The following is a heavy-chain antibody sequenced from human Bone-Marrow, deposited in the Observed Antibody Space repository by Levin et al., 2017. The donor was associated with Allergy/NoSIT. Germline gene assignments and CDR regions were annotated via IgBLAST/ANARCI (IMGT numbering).Heavy chain of an antibody. V-gene: IGHV3-20*04. CDR3: ARPNEYGDYTALRY. J-gene: IGHJ4*02. CDR1: GFNFDDYG. Sequence: GGSLRLSCAASGFNFDDYGMSWVRQVPGKGLEWVAGINWNGGTTAYGDSVQGRFTISRGNAKNFLYLQMNSLGGDDTALYYCARPNEYGDYTALRYWGQGTLVTVSS. CDR2: INWNGGTT. D-gene: IGHD4-17*01.